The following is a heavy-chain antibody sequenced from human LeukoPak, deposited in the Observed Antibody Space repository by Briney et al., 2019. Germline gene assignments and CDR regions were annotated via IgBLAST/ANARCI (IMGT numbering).Heavy chain of an antibody. V-gene: IGHV3-21*01. CDR3: ARAGRITMVRGVDY. CDR1: GFTFSSYS. J-gene: IGHJ4*02. CDR2: ISSSSSYI. Sequence: GGSLRLSCAASGFTFSSYSMNWVRQAPGKGLEWVSSISSSSSYIYYADSVKGRFTISRDNAKNSLYLQMNSLRAEDTAVYYCARAGRITMVRGVDYWGQGTLVTVPS. D-gene: IGHD3-10*01.